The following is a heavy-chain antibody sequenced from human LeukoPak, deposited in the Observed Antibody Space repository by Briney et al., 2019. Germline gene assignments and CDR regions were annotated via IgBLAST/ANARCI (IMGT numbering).Heavy chain of an antibody. D-gene: IGHD2-2*01. CDR3: SRLDQLLGSYYMDV. CDR1: GFTFGDYP. J-gene: IGHJ6*03. CDR2: IRSKAYGGTT. V-gene: IGHV3-49*01. Sequence: GGSLRLSCTASGFTFGDYPMSWFRQAPGKGLEWVGFIRSKAYGGTTEYAASVKGRITISRDGSKSIAYLQMNSLKTEDTAVYYCSRLDQLLGSYYMDVWGKGTTVTVSS.